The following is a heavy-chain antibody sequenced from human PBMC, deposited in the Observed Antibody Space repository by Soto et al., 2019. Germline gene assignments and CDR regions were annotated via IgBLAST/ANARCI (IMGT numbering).Heavy chain of an antibody. Sequence: GGSLRLSCASSGFSFISYAMHWVRQAPGKGLEWVAVISYDGSNKYYADSVKGRFTISRDNSKNTLYLQMNSLRAEDTAVYYCARDSMERNWFDPWAREPWSPSPQ. J-gene: IGHJ5*02. D-gene: IGHD1-1*01. CDR2: ISYDGSNK. V-gene: IGHV3-30-3*01. CDR3: ARDSMERNWFDP. CDR1: GFSFISYA.